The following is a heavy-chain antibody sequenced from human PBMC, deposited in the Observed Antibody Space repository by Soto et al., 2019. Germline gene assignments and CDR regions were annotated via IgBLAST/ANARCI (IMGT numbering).Heavy chain of an antibody. V-gene: IGHV4-30-4*01. Sequence: SETLSLTCTVSGGSISSGDYYWSWIRQPPGKGLEWIGYIYYSGSTYYNPSLKSRVTISVDTSKNQFSLKLSSVTAADTAVYYCASPRSPLYGVDVWGQGTTVTVSS. J-gene: IGHJ6*02. CDR3: ASPRSPLYGVDV. CDR1: GGSISSGDYY. CDR2: IYYSGST.